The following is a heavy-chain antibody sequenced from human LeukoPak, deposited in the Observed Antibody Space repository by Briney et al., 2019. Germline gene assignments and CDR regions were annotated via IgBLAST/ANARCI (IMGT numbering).Heavy chain of an antibody. V-gene: IGHV3-30*04. CDR2: ISYDGSNK. D-gene: IGHD6-19*01. Sequence: GGSLSLYCAASGFTFSSYAMHWVRQAPGKGLEWVAVISYDGSNKYYADSVKGRFTISRDNSKNSLYLQMNSLRAEDTAVYYCARDAFSGWHLWAFDIWGQGTMVTVSS. CDR1: GFTFSSYA. J-gene: IGHJ3*02. CDR3: ARDAFSGWHLWAFDI.